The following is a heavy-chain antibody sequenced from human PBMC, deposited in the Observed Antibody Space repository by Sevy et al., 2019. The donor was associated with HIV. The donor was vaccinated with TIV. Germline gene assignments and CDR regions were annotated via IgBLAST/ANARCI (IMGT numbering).Heavy chain of an antibody. D-gene: IGHD3-3*01. CDR3: ARGFMGADYYYGMDV. Sequence: GGSLRLSCAASRLTFSSSSVNWVRQAPGKGLEWVSYISSSSTTIYYADSVKGRFTISRDNAKNSLYLQMNSLRDEDPAVYYCARGFMGADYYYGMDVWGQGTTVTV. CDR2: ISSSSTTI. V-gene: IGHV3-48*02. CDR1: RLTFSSSS. J-gene: IGHJ6*02.